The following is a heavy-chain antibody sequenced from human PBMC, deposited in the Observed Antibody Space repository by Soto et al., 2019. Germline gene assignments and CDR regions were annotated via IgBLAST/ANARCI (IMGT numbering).Heavy chain of an antibody. CDR2: IDYNGVT. CDR1: GGSIYRSGYY. CDR3: GKVLVGATGHTDSDS. J-gene: IGHJ4*02. D-gene: IGHD2-15*01. V-gene: IGHV4-39*01. Sequence: TLSLTCTVSGGSIYRSGYYWGWIRQPPGRGLEWIGNIDYNGVTYSNPSLKSRVTISRDTSKNQSSLKLTSVTAADTALYYCGKVLVGATGHTDSDSWGPGTLVTVSS.